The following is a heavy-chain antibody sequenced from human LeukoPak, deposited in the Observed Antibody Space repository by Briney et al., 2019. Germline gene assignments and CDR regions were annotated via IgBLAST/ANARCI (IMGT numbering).Heavy chain of an antibody. CDR2: ISYDGSNK. J-gene: IGHJ4*02. D-gene: IGHD6-19*01. CDR1: GFTFSSYG. V-gene: IGHV3-30*18. CDR3: AKLLAGSGWYY. Sequence: GGSLRLSCAASGFTFSSYGMHWVRQAPGKGLEWVAVISYDGSNKYYADSVKGRFTISRDNSKNTLYLQMNSLRAEDTAVYYCAKLLAGSGWYYWGQGTLVTVSS.